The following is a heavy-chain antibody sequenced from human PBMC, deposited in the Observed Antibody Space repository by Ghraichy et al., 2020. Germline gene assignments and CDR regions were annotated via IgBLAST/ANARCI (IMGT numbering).Heavy chain of an antibody. J-gene: IGHJ6*03. V-gene: IGHV3-30*02. CDR1: GFTFSSYG. CDR3: AKGGSGSGSYYIPQHYYYYMDV. CDR2: IRYDGSNK. D-gene: IGHD3-10*01. Sequence: GGSLRLSCAASGFTFSSYGMHWVRQAPGKGLEWVAFIRYDGSNKYYADSVKGRFTISRDNSKNTLYLQMNSLRAEDTAVYYCAKGGSGSGSYYIPQHYYYYMDVWGKGTTVTVSS.